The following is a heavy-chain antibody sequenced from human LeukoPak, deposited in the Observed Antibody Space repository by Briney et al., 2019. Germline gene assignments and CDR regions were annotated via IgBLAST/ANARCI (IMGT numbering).Heavy chain of an antibody. Sequence: GGSLRLSCAASGFTFSSYAMSWVRQAPGKGLEWVSGISGSGDRRNYADSVKGRFTISRDNAKNSLYLQMNSLRAEDTAVYYCARDPDYGGNSGAGDYWGQGTLVTVSS. CDR2: ISGSGDRR. J-gene: IGHJ4*02. V-gene: IGHV3-23*01. CDR3: ARDPDYGGNSGAGDY. D-gene: IGHD4-23*01. CDR1: GFTFSSYA.